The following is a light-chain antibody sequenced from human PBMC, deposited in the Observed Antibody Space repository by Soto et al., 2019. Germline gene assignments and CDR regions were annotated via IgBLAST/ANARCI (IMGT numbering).Light chain of an antibody. CDR2: DAA. CDR1: QSSSSY. Sequence: EIVLRQSPATRSFSPGERATLSCRASQSSSSYLAWYHQNPAQAPRLLIYDAATRATRIPARFSCSRSGTDFPLPISSLGPEDFAVYYCHQRSTWPFTFGPGTKVDIK. CDR3: HQRSTWPFT. J-gene: IGKJ3*01. V-gene: IGKV3-11*01.